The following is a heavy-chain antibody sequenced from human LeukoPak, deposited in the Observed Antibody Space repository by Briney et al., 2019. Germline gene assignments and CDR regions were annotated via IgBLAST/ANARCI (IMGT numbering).Heavy chain of an antibody. D-gene: IGHD1-26*01. J-gene: IGHJ4*02. CDR1: GFTFTSYS. V-gene: IGHV3-23*01. CDR2: ISGGGGST. CDR3: AKGGKWDVTPFDY. Sequence: GGSLRLSCAASGFTFTSYSMNWVRQAPGKGLEWVSTISGGGGSTYCVDSVKGRFTISRDNSKNTLYLQVNSLRAEDTAVYYCAKGGKWDVTPFDYWGQGTLVTVSS.